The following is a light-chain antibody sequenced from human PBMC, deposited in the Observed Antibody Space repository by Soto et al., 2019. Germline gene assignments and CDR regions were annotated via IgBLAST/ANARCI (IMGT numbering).Light chain of an antibody. CDR3: QQYGSSHIT. Sequence: VVRTHSPDTLSVSPGERATLSCRASQSVSSNLAWYQQKLGQAPRLLIYGASTRATGIPARFSGSGSGTDFTLTISRLEPEDFAVYYCQQYGSSHITFGQGTRLEIK. J-gene: IGKJ5*01. CDR1: QSVSSN. V-gene: IGKV3-15*01. CDR2: GAS.